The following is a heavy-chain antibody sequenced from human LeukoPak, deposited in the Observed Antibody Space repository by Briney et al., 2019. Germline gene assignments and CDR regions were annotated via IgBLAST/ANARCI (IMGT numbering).Heavy chain of an antibody. CDR3: ARSFGGSCIQYYFDY. J-gene: IGHJ4*02. V-gene: IGHV3-11*06. D-gene: IGHD2-15*01. CDR1: GFTFSDYY. Sequence: GGSLRLSCAASGFTFSDYYMSWIRQAPGKGLEWVSYISSSSSYTNYADSVKGRFTISRDNAKNSLYLQMNSLRAEDTAVYYCARSFGGSCIQYYFDYWGQGTLVTVSS. CDR2: ISSSSSYT.